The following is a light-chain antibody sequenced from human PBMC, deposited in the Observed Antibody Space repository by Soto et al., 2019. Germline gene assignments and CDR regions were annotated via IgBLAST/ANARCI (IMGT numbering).Light chain of an antibody. CDR2: STN. CDR1: SGSVSTSYY. Sequence: QTVVTQEPSFSVSPGRTVTLTCGLSSGSVSTSYYPSWYQQTPGQAPRTLIYSTNTRSSGVPDRFSGSILGNKAALTITGAQADDESDYYCVLYMVSVIYVFGGGTKLTVL. J-gene: IGLJ3*02. V-gene: IGLV8-61*01. CDR3: VLYMVSVIYV.